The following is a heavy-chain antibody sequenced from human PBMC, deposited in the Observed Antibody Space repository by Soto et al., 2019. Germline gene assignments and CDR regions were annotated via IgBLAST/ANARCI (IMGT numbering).Heavy chain of an antibody. V-gene: IGHV4-34*01. CDR2: INHSGST. J-gene: IGHJ6*03. CDR1: GGSFSGYY. Sequence: SETLSLTCAVYGGSFSGYYWSWILQPPGKGLEWIGEINHSGSTNYNPSLKSRVTISVDTSKNQFSLKLSSVTAADTAVYYCARVVRSRYRYYYYMDIWGKGTTVTVSS. D-gene: IGHD3-10*01. CDR3: ARVVRSRYRYYYYMDI.